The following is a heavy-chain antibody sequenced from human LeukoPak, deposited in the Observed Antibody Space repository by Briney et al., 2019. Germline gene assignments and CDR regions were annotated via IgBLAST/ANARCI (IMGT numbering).Heavy chain of an antibody. J-gene: IGHJ4*02. D-gene: IGHD2-21*01. CDR3: AKSRAIDR. V-gene: IGHV3-23*01. CDR1: GFSFSNSD. Sequence: GGSLRLSCAASGFSFSNSDMAWVRQAPGKGLEWLSLISPRGTSTFYADSVKGRFTISRDNFRDMLFLQMNSLRAEDTAVYYCAKSRAIDRWGQGTLVIVSS. CDR2: ISPRGTST.